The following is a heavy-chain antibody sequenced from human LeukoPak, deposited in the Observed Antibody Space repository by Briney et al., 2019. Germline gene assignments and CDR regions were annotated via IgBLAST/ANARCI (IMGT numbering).Heavy chain of an antibody. Sequence: GGSLRLSCAASGFTFSSYAMSWVRQAPGKGLEWVSVIYSGGSTYYADSVKGRFTISRDNSKNTLYLQMNSLRAEDTAVYYCARGFVVAVYWGQGTLVTVSS. CDR1: GFTFSSYA. CDR3: ARGFVVAVY. CDR2: IYSGGST. V-gene: IGHV3-53*01. J-gene: IGHJ4*02. D-gene: IGHD2-15*01.